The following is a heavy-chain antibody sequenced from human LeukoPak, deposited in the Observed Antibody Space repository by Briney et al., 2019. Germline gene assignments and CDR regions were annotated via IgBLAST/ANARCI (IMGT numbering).Heavy chain of an antibody. Sequence: PSETLSLTCAVYGGSFSGYYWSWIRQPPGKGLEWIGEINHSGSTNYNPSLKGRVTISVDTSKNQFSLKLSSVTAADTAVYYCARGTSSYFDYWGQGTLVTVSS. V-gene: IGHV4-34*01. D-gene: IGHD2-2*01. CDR2: INHSGST. CDR1: GGSFSGYY. J-gene: IGHJ4*02. CDR3: ARGTSSYFDY.